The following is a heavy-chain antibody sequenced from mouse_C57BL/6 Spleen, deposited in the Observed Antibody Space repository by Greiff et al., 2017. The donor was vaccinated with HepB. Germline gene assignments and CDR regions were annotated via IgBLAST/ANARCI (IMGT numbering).Heavy chain of an antibody. CDR2: IDPENGDT. D-gene: IGHD1-1*01. V-gene: IGHV14-4*01. CDR3: TTWYYGSSYSY. CDR1: GFNIKDDY. Sequence: VQLQQSGAELVRPGASVKLSCTASGFNIKDDYMHWVKQRPEQGLEWIGWIDPENGDTEYASKFQGKATITADTSSNTAYLQLSSLTSEDTAVYYCTTWYYGSSYSYWGQGTTLTVSS. J-gene: IGHJ2*01.